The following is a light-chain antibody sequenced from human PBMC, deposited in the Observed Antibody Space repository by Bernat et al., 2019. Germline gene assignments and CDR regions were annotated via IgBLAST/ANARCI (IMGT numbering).Light chain of an antibody. CDR3: LQDYNYPWT. CDR1: QGIRND. V-gene: IGKV1-6*01. Sequence: AIQMTQSPSSLSASVGDRVTITCWASQGIRNDLGWYQQKPGKAPKLLIYAASSLQSGVPSRFSGSGSGTDFTLTISSLQTEDFATYYCLQDYNYPWTFGQGTKVEIK. CDR2: AAS. J-gene: IGKJ1*01.